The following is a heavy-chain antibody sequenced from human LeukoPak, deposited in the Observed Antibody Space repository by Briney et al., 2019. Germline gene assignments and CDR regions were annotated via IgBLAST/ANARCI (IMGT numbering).Heavy chain of an antibody. CDR1: GGSVSSGSCY. Sequence: SETLSLTCTVSGGSVSSGSCYWSWIRQPPGKGLEWIGYIYYSGSTNYNPSLKSRVTISVDTSKNQFSLKLSSVTAADTAVYYCASGRRYFDYWGQGTLVTVSS. J-gene: IGHJ4*02. D-gene: IGHD2-15*01. CDR2: IYYSGST. V-gene: IGHV4-61*01. CDR3: ASGRRYFDY.